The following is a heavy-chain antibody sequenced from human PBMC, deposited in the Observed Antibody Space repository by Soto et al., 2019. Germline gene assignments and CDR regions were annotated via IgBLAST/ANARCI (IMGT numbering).Heavy chain of an antibody. CDR2: IHHGGST. D-gene: IGHD2-15*01. CDR1: GGSISSTNW. CDR3: ARLRTSVVAQSVTLNFDS. J-gene: IGHJ4*02. Sequence: QIQLQESGPGLVKPSGTVSLTCTVSGGSISSTNWWSWVRQPPGMGLEWIGDIHHGGSTNFKSSLEIRISMAADKSKNQFSLKLHSVTAADTAVYFCARLRTSVVAQSVTLNFDSWGQGTLVTVSS. V-gene: IGHV4-4*02.